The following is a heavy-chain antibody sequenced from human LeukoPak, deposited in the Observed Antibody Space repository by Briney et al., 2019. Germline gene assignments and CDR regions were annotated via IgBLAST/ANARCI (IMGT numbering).Heavy chain of an antibody. CDR2: IIPIFGTA. D-gene: IGHD1-26*01. CDR3: ARGRRGAIKIGSFNQLAAFDI. V-gene: IGHV1-69*13. Sequence: SVKVSCKASGGTFSSYAISWVRQAPGQGLEWMEGIIPIFGTANYAQKFQGRVTITADESTSTAYMELSSLRSEDTAVYYCARGRRGAIKIGSFNQLAAFDIWGQGTMVTVSS. J-gene: IGHJ3*02. CDR1: GGTFSSYA.